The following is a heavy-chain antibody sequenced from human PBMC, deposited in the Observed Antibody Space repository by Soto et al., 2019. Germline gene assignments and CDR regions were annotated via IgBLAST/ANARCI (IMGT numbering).Heavy chain of an antibody. V-gene: IGHV4-30-4*01. J-gene: IGHJ5*02. CDR1: GGSISSGDYY. CDR3: ARVLTPPNYYDSSGSNWFDP. CDR2: IYYSGST. Sequence: SETLSLTCTVSGGSISSGDYYWSWIRQPPGKGLEWIGYIYYSGSTYYNPSLKSRVTISVDTSKNQFSLKLSSVTAADTAVYYCARVLTPPNYYDSSGSNWFDPWGQGTLVTVSS. D-gene: IGHD3-22*01.